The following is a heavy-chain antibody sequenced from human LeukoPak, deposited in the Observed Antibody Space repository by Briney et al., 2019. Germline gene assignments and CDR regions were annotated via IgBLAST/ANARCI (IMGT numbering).Heavy chain of an antibody. D-gene: IGHD1-20*01. CDR3: AGVGMTRMVGV. Sequence: GGSLRLSCKASGFTFADYGMRWVRQAPGKGLEWVAGINRNSGSTGYADSVQGRFTISRDNAKNSVYLQMNSLRVEDTAVYYCAGVGMTRMVGVWGKGTTVTISS. CDR2: INRNSGST. V-gene: IGHV3-20*04. J-gene: IGHJ6*04. CDR1: GFTFADYG.